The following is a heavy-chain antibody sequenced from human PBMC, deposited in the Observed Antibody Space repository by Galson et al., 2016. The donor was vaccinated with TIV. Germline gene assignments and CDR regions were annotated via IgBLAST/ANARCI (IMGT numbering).Heavy chain of an antibody. V-gene: IGHV3-23*01. Sequence: SLRLSCAASGFTFSDYAKNWVRQAPGKGLEWVSVIVGGGYSTHYADSVEGRFTISRDNSNNMVYLQMNSLRAEDTAIYYCATLPYSSPSDWFGPWGQGTLVTVSS. J-gene: IGHJ5*02. CDR2: IVGGGYST. CDR3: ATLPYSSPSDWFGP. D-gene: IGHD6-6*01. CDR1: GFTFSDYA.